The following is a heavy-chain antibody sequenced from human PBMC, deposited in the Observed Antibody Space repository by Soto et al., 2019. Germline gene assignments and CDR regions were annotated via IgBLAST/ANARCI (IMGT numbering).Heavy chain of an antibody. D-gene: IGHD3-10*01. J-gene: IGHJ6*02. V-gene: IGHV1-18*01. CDR3: AREGYYSGSGTYSPPRYYGMDV. CDR1: GYTFSSYG. CDR2: ISDYNGNT. Sequence: QVQLVQSGAEVKRAGASVKVSCKASGYTFSSYGLSWVRQAPGQGLEWMGWISDYNGNTHYAQKFQGRVIMTTDPSPRTAYMELRSLRSDDTAVYFCAREGYYSGSGTYSPPRYYGMDVWGQGTTVTVSS.